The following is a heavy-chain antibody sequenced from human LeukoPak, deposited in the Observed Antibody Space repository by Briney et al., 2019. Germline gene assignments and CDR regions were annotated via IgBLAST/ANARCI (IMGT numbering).Heavy chain of an antibody. D-gene: IGHD3-10*01. CDR1: GGSISSYY. V-gene: IGHV4-59*08. Sequence: KTSETLSLTCTVSGGSISSYYWSWIRQPPGKGLEWIGYTYYSGSTNYNPSLKSRVTISVDTSKNQFSLKLSSVTAADTAVYYCAAGGRSGSYFYFDYWGQGTLVTVSS. CDR2: TYYSGST. J-gene: IGHJ4*02. CDR3: AAGGRSGSYFYFDY.